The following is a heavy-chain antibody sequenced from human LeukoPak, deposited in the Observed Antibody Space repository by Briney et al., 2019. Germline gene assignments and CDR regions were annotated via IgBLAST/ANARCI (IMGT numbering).Heavy chain of an antibody. CDR2: IQSDGNHK. V-gene: IGHV3-30*02. D-gene: IGHD3-3*01. J-gene: IGHJ4*02. Sequence: GGSLRLSCAASGFTVSNYGMHWVRQAPGKGLEWVAFIQSDGNHKYYADSVKGRFTISRDNSKNTLYLQMNSLRAEDTAVYYCAKDFWSDSADWGQGTLVTVSS. CDR3: AKDFWSDSAD. CDR1: GFTVSNYG.